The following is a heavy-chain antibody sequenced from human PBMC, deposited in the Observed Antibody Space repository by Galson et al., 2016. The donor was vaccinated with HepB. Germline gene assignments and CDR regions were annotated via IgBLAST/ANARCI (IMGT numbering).Heavy chain of an antibody. V-gene: IGHV3-7*01. Sequence: SLRLSCAASEITLSIHWMSWVRQTPGKGLEWLGYINKDGSESYYVDSVKGRFTISRDNARNSLFRHMTSLRAEDTAVYYCSVTAWYRFDYWGQGTLVTVSS. D-gene: IGHD5-18*01. CDR3: SVTAWYRFDY. J-gene: IGHJ4*02. CDR2: INKDGSES. CDR1: EITLSIHW.